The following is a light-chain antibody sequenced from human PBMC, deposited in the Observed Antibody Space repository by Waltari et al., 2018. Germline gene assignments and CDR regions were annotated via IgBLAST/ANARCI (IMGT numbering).Light chain of an antibody. CDR2: GKN. V-gene: IGLV3-19*01. Sequence: SSELTQDPAVSAALGLHVSITCQGDSLRTYLPRCYQHKPGQAPKLVLYGKNKRPPGIPDRLSGSGSGNTAYLTIAATQAEDEADYYCSSRDISGNLLFGGGTRLAVL. CDR3: SSRDISGNLL. J-gene: IGLJ3*02. CDR1: SLRTYL.